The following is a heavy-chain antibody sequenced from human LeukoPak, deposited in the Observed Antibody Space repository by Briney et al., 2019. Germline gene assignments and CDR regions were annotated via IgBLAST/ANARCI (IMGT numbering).Heavy chain of an antibody. V-gene: IGHV4-34*01. D-gene: IGHD3-3*01. J-gene: IGHJ4*02. Sequence: KPSETLSLTCAVYGGSFSGYYWSWIRQPPGKGLEWIGEINHSGSTNYNPSLKSRVTISVDTSKNQFSLKLSSVTAADTAVYYCARGCPPFWSGYYFYFDYWGQGTLVTVSS. CDR3: ARGCPPFWSGYYFYFDY. CDR2: INHSGST. CDR1: GGSFSGYY.